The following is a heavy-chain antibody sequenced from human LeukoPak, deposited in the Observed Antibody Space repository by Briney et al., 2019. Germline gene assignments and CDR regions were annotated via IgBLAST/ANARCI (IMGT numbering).Heavy chain of an antibody. J-gene: IGHJ4*02. D-gene: IGHD3-22*01. V-gene: IGHV3-30*18. CDR2: ISYDGSNK. Sequence: GRSLRLSCAATGFTFSSYGMHWVRQAPGKGLEWVAVISYDGSNKYYADSVKGRFTISRDNSKNTLYLQMNSLRAEDTAVYYCANERWEYYDSSGFDYWGQGTLVTVSS. CDR3: ANERWEYYDSSGFDY. CDR1: GFTFSSYG.